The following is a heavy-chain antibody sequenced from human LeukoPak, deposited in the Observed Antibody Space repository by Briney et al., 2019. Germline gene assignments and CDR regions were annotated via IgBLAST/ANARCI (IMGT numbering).Heavy chain of an antibody. CDR2: ITPYTGGT. CDR1: EHTFADYH. Sequence: ASVKVSFNASEHTFADYHLHLVRQAPGQGLERMGWITPYTGGTKYAQRFQGRLPMTRDTSINTAYMELTRLRFDDPAVYYCAREGSGSRYFDYWGQGTLVTVSS. D-gene: IGHD3-10*01. J-gene: IGHJ4*02. CDR3: AREGSGSRYFDY. V-gene: IGHV1-2*02.